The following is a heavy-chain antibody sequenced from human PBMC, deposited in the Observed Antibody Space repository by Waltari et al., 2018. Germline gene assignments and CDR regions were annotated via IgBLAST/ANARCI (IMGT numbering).Heavy chain of an antibody. J-gene: IGHJ4*02. D-gene: IGHD2-2*01. CDR2: IGTSGNSI. CDR1: GFSLINYD. Sequence: EVQLVESGGGLVQPGGSLRLSCIVSGFSLINYDMSWVRQAPGKGLEWISYIGTSGNSIYYADSVRGRFTISRDNAKNSLFLQMNSLRAEDTAVYYCAREDCGATSCYPLGDWGQGTLVTVSS. CDR3: AREDCGATSCYPLGD. V-gene: IGHV3-48*03.